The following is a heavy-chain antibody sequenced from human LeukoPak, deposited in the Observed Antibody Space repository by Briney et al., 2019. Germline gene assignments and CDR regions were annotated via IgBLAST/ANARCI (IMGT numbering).Heavy chain of an antibody. J-gene: IGHJ4*02. CDR2: ISYDGSNK. Sequence: GGSLGLSCAASGFTFSSYAMHWVRQAPGKGLEWVAVISYDGSNKYYADSVKGRFTISRDNSKNTLYLQMNSLRAEDTAVYYSARDRGYGGIVATILDYWGQGTLVTVSS. CDR1: GFTFSSYA. D-gene: IGHD5-12*01. V-gene: IGHV3-30*04. CDR3: ARDRGYGGIVATILDY.